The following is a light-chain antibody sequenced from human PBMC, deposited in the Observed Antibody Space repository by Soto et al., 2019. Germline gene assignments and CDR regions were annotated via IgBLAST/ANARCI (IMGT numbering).Light chain of an antibody. Sequence: EIVLTQSPGTLSLSPGERATLSCRASQSVSSSYLAWYQQKPGQAPRLLIYGASSRATGIPDRFSGSGSGTDFTLTISRLEPEDFAVYYCQQYGSSPSMYTFSQGTKLEIK. CDR1: QSVSSSY. CDR2: GAS. J-gene: IGKJ2*01. V-gene: IGKV3-20*01. CDR3: QQYGSSPSMYT.